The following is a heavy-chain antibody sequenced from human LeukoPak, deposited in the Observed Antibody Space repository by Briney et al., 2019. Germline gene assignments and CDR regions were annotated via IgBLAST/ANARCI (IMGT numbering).Heavy chain of an antibody. D-gene: IGHD2-15*01. Sequence: ASVKVSCKASGYTFSDYYLHWVRQAPGQGLEWMGWINSNSGGTNYAQKFQGRVTMTRDTSISTASLELYRLRSDDTAVYYCTRYCRGGSCYSLTSFDYWGQGTLVTVSS. J-gene: IGHJ4*02. CDR3: TRYCRGGSCYSLTSFDY. V-gene: IGHV1-2*02. CDR1: GYTFSDYY. CDR2: INSNSGGT.